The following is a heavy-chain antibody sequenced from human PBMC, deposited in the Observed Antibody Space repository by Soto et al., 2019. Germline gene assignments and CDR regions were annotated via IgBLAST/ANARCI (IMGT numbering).Heavy chain of an antibody. CDR1: GGSISSYY. V-gene: IGHV4-59*01. J-gene: IGHJ4*02. CDR3: ARGPDILTGYSPKYFFDE. CDR2: IYYSGST. Sequence: SETLSLTCTVSGGSISSYYWSWIRQPPGKGLEWIGYIYYSGSTNYNPSLKSRVTISVDTSKNQFSLKLSSVTAADTAVYYCARGPDILTGYSPKYFFDERGQGTPVTVSS. D-gene: IGHD3-9*01.